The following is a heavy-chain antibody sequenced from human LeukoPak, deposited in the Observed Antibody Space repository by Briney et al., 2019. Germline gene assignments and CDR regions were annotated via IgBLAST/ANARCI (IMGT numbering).Heavy chain of an antibody. CDR1: GGTFSSYA. J-gene: IGHJ4*02. V-gene: IGHV1-69*05. CDR2: IIPIFGTA. D-gene: IGHD3-10*01. Sequence: GSSVKVSCKASGGTFSSYAISWVRQAPGQGLELKGGIIPIFGTANYAQNFQGRVTITTNESTSTAYMELRSLRSEDTAVYYCAGGGEGNFDYWGQGTLVTVSS. CDR3: AGGGEGNFDY.